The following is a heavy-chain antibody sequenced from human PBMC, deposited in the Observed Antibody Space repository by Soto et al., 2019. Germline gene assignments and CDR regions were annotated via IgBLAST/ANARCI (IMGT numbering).Heavy chain of an antibody. CDR3: ARTLYGDNVDY. CDR1: GYTFTSYD. D-gene: IGHD4-17*01. CDR2: MNPNSGNT. J-gene: IGHJ4*02. Sequence: QVQLVQSGAEVKKPGASVKVSCKASGYTFTSYDINWVRQATGQGLEWMGWMNPNSGNTGYAQKFQGRFTMSRNTAMSIAYMERSGLGSEDTAVYYCARTLYGDNVDYWGQGTRVPFPS. V-gene: IGHV1-8*01.